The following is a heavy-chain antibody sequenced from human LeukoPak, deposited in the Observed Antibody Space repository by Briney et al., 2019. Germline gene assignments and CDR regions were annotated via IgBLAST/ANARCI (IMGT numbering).Heavy chain of an antibody. V-gene: IGHV3-23*01. CDR1: GFTFSSYA. Sequence: GGSLRLSCAASGFTFSSYAMSWVRQAPGKGLEWVSAISGSGGSTYYADSVKGRFTISRDNSKNTLYLQMNSLRAEGTAVYYCAKGGYSYGTYFDYWGQGTLVTVSS. CDR3: AKGGYSYGTYFDY. CDR2: ISGSGGST. J-gene: IGHJ4*02. D-gene: IGHD5-18*01.